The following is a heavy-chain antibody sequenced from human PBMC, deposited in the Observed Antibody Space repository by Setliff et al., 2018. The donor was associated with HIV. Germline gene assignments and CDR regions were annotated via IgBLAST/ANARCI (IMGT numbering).Heavy chain of an antibody. V-gene: IGHV3-23*01. CDR1: GFTFSTYA. J-gene: IGHJ4*02. CDR2: ISAGGGST. Sequence: GGSLRLSCAVSGFTFSTYAMSWVRQAPGKGLEWVSTISAGGGSTYYADSVKGRFTISRDNAKNSLYLQMNSLRVEDTAVYYCARGEPTILVVPAAFFDYWGQGTLVTVSS. D-gene: IGHD2-2*01. CDR3: ARGEPTILVVPAAFFDY.